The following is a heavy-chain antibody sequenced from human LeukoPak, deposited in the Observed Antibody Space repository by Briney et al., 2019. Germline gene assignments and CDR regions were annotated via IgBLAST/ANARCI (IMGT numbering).Heavy chain of an antibody. V-gene: IGHV4-59*08. J-gene: IGHJ4*02. D-gene: IGHD3-10*01. CDR2: IYYSGST. CDR3: ASHYYGSGSCFDY. CDR1: GGSISNYY. Sequence: SETLSLTCNVSGGSISNYYWSWIRQPPGKGLEWIGYIYYSGSTNYNPSLKSRVTISVDTSKNQFSLKLSSVTAADMAVYYCASHYYGSGSCFDYWGQGTLVTVSS.